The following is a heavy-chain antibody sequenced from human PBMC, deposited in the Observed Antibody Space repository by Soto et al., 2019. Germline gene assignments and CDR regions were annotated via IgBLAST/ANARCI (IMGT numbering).Heavy chain of an antibody. J-gene: IGHJ4*02. CDR1: GFTFSSYS. CDR2: ISSSSSYI. D-gene: IGHD2-15*01. V-gene: IGHV3-21*01. CDR3: ASKTKDGSCYSG. Sequence: EVQLVESGGGLVKPGGSLRLSCAASGFTFSSYSMNWVRQAPGKGLEWVSSISSSSSYIYYADSVKGRFTISRDNAKNSLYLQMNSLRAEDTAVYYCASKTKDGSCYSGWGQGTLVTVSS.